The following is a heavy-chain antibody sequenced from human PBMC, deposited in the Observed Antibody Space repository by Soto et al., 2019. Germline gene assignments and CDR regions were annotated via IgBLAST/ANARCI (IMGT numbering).Heavy chain of an antibody. CDR1: GYTFTSYA. CDR2: INAGNGNT. V-gene: IGHV1-3*01. D-gene: IGHD2-2*01. Sequence: ASVKVSCKASGYTFTSYAMHWVRQAPGQRLEWMGWINAGNGNTKYSQKFQGRVTITRDTSASTAYMELSSLRSEDTAVYYCARGIVVVPAAPSWFDPWGQGTLVTV. CDR3: ARGIVVVPAAPSWFDP. J-gene: IGHJ5*02.